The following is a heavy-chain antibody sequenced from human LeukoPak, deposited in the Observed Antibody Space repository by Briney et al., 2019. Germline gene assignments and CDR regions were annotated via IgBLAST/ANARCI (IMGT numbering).Heavy chain of an antibody. CDR3: AKGGSTTSPRY. Sequence: GGSLRLSCAASGFTFSSYAMTWVRQAPGKGLEWVPAISSSGGSTYYADSVKGRFTISRDNSKNTLYLQMNSLRAEDTAVYYCAKGGSTTSPRYWGQGTLVTVSS. D-gene: IGHD2-2*01. CDR1: GFTFSSYA. CDR2: ISSSGGST. V-gene: IGHV3-23*01. J-gene: IGHJ4*02.